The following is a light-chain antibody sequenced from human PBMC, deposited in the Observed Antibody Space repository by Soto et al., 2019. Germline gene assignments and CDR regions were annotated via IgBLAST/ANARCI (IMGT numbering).Light chain of an antibody. CDR3: AAWDDSLNGLYV. V-gene: IGLV1-44*01. CDR1: SSNIGSNT. J-gene: IGLJ1*01. CDR2: SNN. Sequence: QSVLTQPPSASGTPGQRVTISCSGSSSNIGSNTVNWYQQLPGTAPKLLIYSNNQRPSGVPDRFSGSKSGTSASLAISGLQSEDEADYYCAAWDDSLNGLYVFGTGTKVTVL.